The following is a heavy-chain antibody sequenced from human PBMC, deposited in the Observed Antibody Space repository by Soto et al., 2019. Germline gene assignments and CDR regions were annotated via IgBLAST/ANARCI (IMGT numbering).Heavy chain of an antibody. CDR1: GYTFTSYS. CDR2: INAGNGYT. D-gene: IGHD2-2*01. Sequence: QVQLVQSGAEVKKPGASVKVSCKTSGYTFTSYSMHWVRQAPGQRPEWMGWINAGNGYTKYSQNLQGRVNITRDTSASTVYLELSNHRSEDTAIYYCARTGPGTPFWFDPWGQGTLVTVSS. J-gene: IGHJ5*02. V-gene: IGHV1-3*01. CDR3: ARTGPGTPFWFDP.